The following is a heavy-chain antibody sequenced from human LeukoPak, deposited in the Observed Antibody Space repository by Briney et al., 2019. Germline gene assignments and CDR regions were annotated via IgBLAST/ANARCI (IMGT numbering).Heavy chain of an antibody. Sequence: SETLSLTCTVSGGSISSYYWSWIRQPPGKGLEWIGYIYYSGSTNYNPSLKSRVTISVDTSKNQFSLKLSSVTAADTAVYYCARDYGVSGYYGMDVWGHGTLVTVSS. D-gene: IGHD3-10*01. V-gene: IGHV4-59*01. CDR3: ARDYGVSGYYGMDV. CDR2: IYYSGST. CDR1: GGSISSYY. J-gene: IGHJ6*02.